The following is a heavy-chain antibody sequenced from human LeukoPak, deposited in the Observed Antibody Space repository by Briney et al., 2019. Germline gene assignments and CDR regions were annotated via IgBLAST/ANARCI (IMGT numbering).Heavy chain of an antibody. J-gene: IGHJ4*02. CDR2: IYPGDFDT. CDR1: GYSFTSYW. V-gene: IGHV5-51*01. CDR3: ARHGHDFWSDLNAFDY. D-gene: IGHD3-3*01. Sequence: GESLKISCNGSGYSFTSYWIGWVRPMPGKGLEWMGIIYPGDFDTRYSPSFQGQVTISADKSISTAYLQWSSLKASDTAMYYCARHGHDFWSDLNAFDYWGQGTLVTVSS.